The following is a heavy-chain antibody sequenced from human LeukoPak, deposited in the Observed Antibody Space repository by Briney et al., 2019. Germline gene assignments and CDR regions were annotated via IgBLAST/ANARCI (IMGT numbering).Heavy chain of an antibody. D-gene: IGHD3-9*01. V-gene: IGHV3-23*01. Sequence: PGGSLRLSCAASGFTFSSYAMSWVRQAPGKGLEWVSAISGSGGSTYYADSVKGRFTISRDNSKNTLYLQMNSLRAEDTAAYYCAKDGPEHYDILTGYSPMRPFDYWGQGTLVTVSS. CDR1: GFTFSSYA. J-gene: IGHJ4*02. CDR3: AKDGPEHYDILTGYSPMRPFDY. CDR2: ISGSGGST.